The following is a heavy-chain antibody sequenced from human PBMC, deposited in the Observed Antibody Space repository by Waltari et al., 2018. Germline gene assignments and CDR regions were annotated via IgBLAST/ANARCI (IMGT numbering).Heavy chain of an antibody. V-gene: IGHV3-48*04. CDR2: ISSSSSTI. CDR1: GFTFSSYS. J-gene: IGHJ3*02. D-gene: IGHD3-3*01. Sequence: EVQLVESGGGLVQPGGSLRLSCAASGFTFSSYSMNWVRQAPGKGLEWVSYISSSSSTIYYADSVKGRFTISRDNAKNSLYLQMNSLRAEDTAVYYCASGYDFWSGSGIDAFDIWGKGTMVTVSS. CDR3: ASGYDFWSGSGIDAFDI.